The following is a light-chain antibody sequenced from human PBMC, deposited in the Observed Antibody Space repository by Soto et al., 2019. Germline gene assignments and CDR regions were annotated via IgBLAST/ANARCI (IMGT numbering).Light chain of an antibody. J-gene: IGKJ5*01. Sequence: VFTQAPGTLSLSPGEIATLSCRASQSVSSNLAWYQQKPGQAPRLLIYGASTRATGIPARFSGSGSGTAFTLTISSMQPEDFAVYYCQQYNNWPPITFGQGTRLEIK. V-gene: IGKV3-15*01. CDR1: QSVSSN. CDR3: QQYNNWPPIT. CDR2: GAS.